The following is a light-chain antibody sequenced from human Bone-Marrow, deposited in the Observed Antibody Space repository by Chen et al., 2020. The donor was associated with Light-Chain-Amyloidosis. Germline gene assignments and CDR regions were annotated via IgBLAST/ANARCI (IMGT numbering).Light chain of an antibody. V-gene: IGLV3-25*03. Sequence: SYELTQPPSVSVSPGQTARITCSGDDLPTKYAFWYQQKPGQAPVLGIHRDSERPSGISGRFSGSSSGTTATLTISGGQAEDEADYHCQSADSSGSYEGIFGGGTKLNVL. CDR3: QSADSSGSYEGI. CDR1: DLPTKY. CDR2: RDS. J-gene: IGLJ2*01.